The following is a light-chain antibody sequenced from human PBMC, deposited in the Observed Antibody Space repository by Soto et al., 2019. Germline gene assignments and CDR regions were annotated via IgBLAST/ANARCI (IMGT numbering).Light chain of an antibody. J-gene: IGKJ1*01. CDR3: QQRSSWPRT. V-gene: IGKV3-11*01. CDR1: QSLNKY. Sequence: EIVLTQSPATLSSSPGERATLSCRASQSLNKYLAWYQQKPGQAPRLLIYDASNRATGIPARFSGSGSGTDFTLSISSLEPEAFAVYSCQQRSSWPRTFGLTTEVEI. CDR2: DAS.